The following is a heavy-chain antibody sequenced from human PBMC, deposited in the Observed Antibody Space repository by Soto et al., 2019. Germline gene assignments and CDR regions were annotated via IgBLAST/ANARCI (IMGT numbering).Heavy chain of an antibody. CDR1: GFTFSDYY. D-gene: IGHD5-12*01. V-gene: IGHV3-11*01. CDR2: ISSSGSTI. CDR3: ARDRLVDGYNSVDYYYYGMDV. Sequence: GSLRLSCAASGFTFSDYYMSWIRQAPGKGLEWVSYISSSGSTIYYADSVKGRFTISRDNAKNSLYLQMNSLRAEDTAVYYCARDRLVDGYNSVDYYYYGMDVWGQGTTVTVSS. J-gene: IGHJ6*02.